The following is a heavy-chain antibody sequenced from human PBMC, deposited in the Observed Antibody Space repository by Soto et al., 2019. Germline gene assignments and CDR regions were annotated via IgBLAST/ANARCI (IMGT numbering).Heavy chain of an antibody. CDR1: GYTFTGYY. V-gene: IGHV1-2*04. CDR3: ARDSDIVIVSAAPIYYYYGMDV. D-gene: IGHD2-2*01. J-gene: IGHJ6*02. CDR2: INPNSGDT. Sequence: ASVKVSCKASGYTFTGYYMHWVRQAPGQGLEWMGWINPNSGDTNYAQKFQGWVTMTRDTSISTAYMELSRLRSEDTAVYYCARDSDIVIVSAAPIYYYYGMDVWGQGTTVTVSS.